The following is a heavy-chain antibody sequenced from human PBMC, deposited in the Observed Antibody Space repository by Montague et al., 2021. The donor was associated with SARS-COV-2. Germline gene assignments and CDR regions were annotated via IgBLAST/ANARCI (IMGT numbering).Heavy chain of an antibody. CDR1: GGSISSYY. CDR2: INHSGST. J-gene: IGHJ2*01. Sequence: SETLSLTCTVSGGSISSYYWSWIRQAPGKGLEWIGEINHSGSTNYNPSLKSRVTISVDTSKNQFSLKLSSVTAADTAVYYCARGAPTITMIVVVVTGAGWYFDLWGRGTLVSVSA. CDR3: ARGAPTITMIVVVVTGAGWYFDL. D-gene: IGHD3-22*01. V-gene: IGHV4-34*01.